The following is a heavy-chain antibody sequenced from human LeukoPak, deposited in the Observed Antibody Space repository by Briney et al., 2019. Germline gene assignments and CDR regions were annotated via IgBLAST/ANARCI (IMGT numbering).Heavy chain of an antibody. J-gene: IGHJ4*02. CDR2: IYYSGST. V-gene: IGHV4-59*11. Sequence: KSSETLSLTCTVSGGSLSSHYWSWLRQPPGKGLEWIGYIYYSGSTNYNPSLKSRVTMSVDTSKSQFSLKLSSVTAADTAVYYCARGGQWEPLDYWGQGTLVTVSS. D-gene: IGHD1-26*01. CDR3: ARGGQWEPLDY. CDR1: GGSLSSHY.